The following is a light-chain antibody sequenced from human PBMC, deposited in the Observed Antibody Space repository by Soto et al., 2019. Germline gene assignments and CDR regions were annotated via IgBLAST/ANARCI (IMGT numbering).Light chain of an antibody. CDR2: AAS. Sequence: DIPMTQSPSSLSASVVDRVTITCRASQGINNYVAWYQQKPGKPPKLLIYAASTLQSGVPSRFSGSGSGTDFTLTINSLQPEDVATYSCQKYSSVPVFGPGTKVDIK. V-gene: IGKV1-27*01. J-gene: IGKJ3*01. CDR1: QGINNY. CDR3: QKYSSVPV.